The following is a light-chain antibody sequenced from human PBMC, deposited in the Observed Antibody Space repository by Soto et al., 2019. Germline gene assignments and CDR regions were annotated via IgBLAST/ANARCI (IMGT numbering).Light chain of an antibody. V-gene: IGKV3-20*01. CDR2: GAS. CDR3: QQDGRSAIT. J-gene: IGKJ5*01. Sequence: EIVLTQSPGTLSLSPGERATLSCRTSQSIANNYLAWYQQKPGQAPRLLIYGASSRATGIPDRFSGSGSGTDFTLTNSRLEPEDFAVYYCQQDGRSAITFGQGTRLEIK. CDR1: QSIANNY.